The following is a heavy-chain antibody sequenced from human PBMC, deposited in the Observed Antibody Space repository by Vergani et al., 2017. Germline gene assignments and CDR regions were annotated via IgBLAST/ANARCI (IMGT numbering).Heavy chain of an antibody. Sequence: VQLVESGGGSVQPGESLRLSCVASGFRFREHGMNWVRQAPGKGLEWVSGINWNSDSIAYADSVKGRFTISRDNAKNSLYLQMNSLRAEDTALYYCVKDIAASGNYWYFDLWGRGTLVTVSS. CDR3: VKDIAASGNYWYFDL. CDR1: GFRFREHG. J-gene: IGHJ2*01. V-gene: IGHV3-9*01. CDR2: INWNSDSI. D-gene: IGHD6-13*01.